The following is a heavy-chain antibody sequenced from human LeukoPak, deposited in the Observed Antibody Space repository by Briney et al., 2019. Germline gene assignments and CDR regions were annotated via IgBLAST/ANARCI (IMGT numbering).Heavy chain of an antibody. CDR1: GGSISSSSYY. D-gene: IGHD3-22*01. J-gene: IGHJ4*02. V-gene: IGHV4-39*07. CDR2: IYYSGST. CDR3: ARGDYYDSSGYYVEGFDY. Sequence: SETLSLTCTVSGGSISSSSYYWGWIRQPPGKGLEWIGSIYYSGSTYYNPSLKSRVTISVDTSKNQFSLKLSSVTAADTAVYYCARGDYYDSSGYYVEGFDYWGQGTLVTVSS.